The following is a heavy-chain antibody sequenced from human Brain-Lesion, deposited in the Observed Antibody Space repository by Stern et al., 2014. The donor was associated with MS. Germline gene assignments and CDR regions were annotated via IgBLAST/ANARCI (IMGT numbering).Heavy chain of an antibody. V-gene: IGHV4-39*01. CDR3: ARTGDDFGDYSLSY. J-gene: IGHJ4*02. D-gene: IGHD4-17*01. Sequence: VQLVESGPGLVKPSETLSLTCTVSGGSINTNNYYWGWIRQPPGKGLEWIGNIYSSGSTLYSPSLKSRAPMSVDTSKNQFSLKLSSVTAADTAVYYCARTGDDFGDYSLSYWGQGTLVTVSS. CDR1: GGSINTNNYY. CDR2: IYSSGST.